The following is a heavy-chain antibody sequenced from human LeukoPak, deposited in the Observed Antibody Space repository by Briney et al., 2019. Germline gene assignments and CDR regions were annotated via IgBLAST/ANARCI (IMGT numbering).Heavy chain of an antibody. CDR3: SGSLLNSGDYYYYYYMDV. V-gene: IGHV3-21*01. J-gene: IGHJ6*03. CDR1: GLTCSSYT. Sequence: GGSLRLSCAASGLTCSSYTMNWVRQAPGKGLEWVSSISSSSSYIYYADSVKGRFSISRDNAKNSLYLQMNSLRAEDTPDYYCSGSLLNSGDYYYYYYMDVWGKGTTVTISS. CDR2: ISSSSSYI. D-gene: IGHD2-15*01.